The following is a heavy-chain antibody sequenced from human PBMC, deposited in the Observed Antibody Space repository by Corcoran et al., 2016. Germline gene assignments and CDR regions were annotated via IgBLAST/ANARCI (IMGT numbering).Heavy chain of an antibody. V-gene: IGHV3-48*02. J-gene: IGHJ4*02. Sequence: EAQLVESGGGLVQPGGSLRLSCVVSGFTFSPYDMNWVRQAPGKGLEWVSYISSSGTTIYYADSVKGRFTISRDNAKNSLFLQMNSLRDEDTAVYYCARDGGSGWSLDYWGQGTLVSVSS. CDR1: GFTFSPYD. CDR2: ISSSGTTI. CDR3: ARDGGSGWSLDY. D-gene: IGHD6-19*01.